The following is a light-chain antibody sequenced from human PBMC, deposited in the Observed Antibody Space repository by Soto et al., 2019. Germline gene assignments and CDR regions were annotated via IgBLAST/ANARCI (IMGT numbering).Light chain of an antibody. CDR3: AAWYDSMNGVV. J-gene: IGLJ2*01. CDR2: YDD. V-gene: IGLV1-36*01. Sequence: QSVLTQPPSVSEAPRQRVTISCSGSSSNIGNNAVNWYQQLPGKAPQLLIYYDDLLPSGVSARFSGATSGTSASLAISGLQSADEDDYYCAAWYDSMNGVVFGGGTKLTVL. CDR1: SSNIGNNA.